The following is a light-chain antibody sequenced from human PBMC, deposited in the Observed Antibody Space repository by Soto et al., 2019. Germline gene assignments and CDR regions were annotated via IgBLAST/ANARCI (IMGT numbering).Light chain of an antibody. CDR3: QQRSNCPIT. J-gene: IGKJ5*01. CDR2: DAS. V-gene: IGKV3-11*01. CDR1: QSVYSY. Sequence: EIVLTQSPATLSLSPGERATLSCRASQSVYSYLAWYQQKPGQAPRLLIYDASNRATGIPARFRGSGSGTDFTLTISSLEPEDFAVYYCQQRSNCPITFGQGTRLEIK.